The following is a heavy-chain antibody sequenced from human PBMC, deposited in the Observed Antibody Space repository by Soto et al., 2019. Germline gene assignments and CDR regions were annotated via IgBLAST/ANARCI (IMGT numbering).Heavy chain of an antibody. CDR3: ARDRLRGYDSSGFYS. D-gene: IGHD3-22*01. Sequence: GASVKVSCKASGYSFTSHGISWVRQAPGQGLEWMGWINPSDGNRNFAQKFEDRVTMTTATSTNTVFLELRSLKSDDTAIYYCARDRLRGYDSSGFYSWGQGTMVTVSS. CDR1: GYSFTSHG. CDR2: INPSDGNR. V-gene: IGHV1-18*01. J-gene: IGHJ4*02.